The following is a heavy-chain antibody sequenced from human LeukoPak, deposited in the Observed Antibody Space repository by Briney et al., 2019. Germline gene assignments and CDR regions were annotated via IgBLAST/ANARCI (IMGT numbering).Heavy chain of an antibody. CDR3: ARSTPWAFDI. CDR2: ISSNGGST. CDR1: GFTFSSYA. J-gene: IGHJ3*02. D-gene: IGHD2-2*01. Sequence: SGGSLRLSCAASGFTFSSYAMHWVRQAPGKGLEYVSAISSNGGSTYYANSVKGRFTISRDNSKNTLYLQMGSLRAEDMAVYYCARSTPWAFDIWGQGTMVTVSS. V-gene: IGHV3-64*01.